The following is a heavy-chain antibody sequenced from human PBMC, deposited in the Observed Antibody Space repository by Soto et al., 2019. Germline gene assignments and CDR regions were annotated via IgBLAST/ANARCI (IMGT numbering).Heavy chain of an antibody. V-gene: IGHV3-23*01. J-gene: IGHJ4*02. CDR1: GFTFSSCA. CDR3: AKGHPGGSCYSGLDC. D-gene: IGHD2-15*01. Sequence: GGSLRLSCAASGFTFSSCAMTWVRQAPGKGLEWVLRISGSGDTTYYADSVKGRFTISRDTSKNTVYLQMNSLRADDTAVYYCAKGHPGGSCYSGLDCWGQGTLVTVSS. CDR2: ISGSGDTT.